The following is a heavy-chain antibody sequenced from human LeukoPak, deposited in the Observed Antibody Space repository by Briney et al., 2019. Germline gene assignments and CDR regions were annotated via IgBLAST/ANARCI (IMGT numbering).Heavy chain of an antibody. CDR3: ARVRGRGGGTRAFDI. J-gene: IGHJ3*02. D-gene: IGHD3-16*01. Sequence: PSETLALTCTVSGDSISIYYWSWIRQPPGRGLEWIGHIYTSGSTNSNPSLESRVTISVDTSKNLLSLNLTSVTAADTAVYYRARVRGRGGGTRAFDIWGQGTTVTVSS. V-gene: IGHV4-4*09. CDR2: IYTSGST. CDR1: GDSISIYY.